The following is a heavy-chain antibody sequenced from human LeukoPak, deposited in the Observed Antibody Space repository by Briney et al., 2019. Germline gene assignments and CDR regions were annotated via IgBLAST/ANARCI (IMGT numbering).Heavy chain of an antibody. CDR3: ATEEQWRAFDI. CDR2: INPNSGGT. D-gene: IGHD6-19*01. Sequence: ASVKVSCKASGYTFTGYYMHWVRQAPGQGLEWMGWINPNSGGTNYAQKFQGRVTMTEDTSTDTAYMELSSLRSEDTAVYYCATEEQWRAFDIWGQGTMVTVSS. CDR1: GYTFTGYY. J-gene: IGHJ3*02. V-gene: IGHV1-2*02.